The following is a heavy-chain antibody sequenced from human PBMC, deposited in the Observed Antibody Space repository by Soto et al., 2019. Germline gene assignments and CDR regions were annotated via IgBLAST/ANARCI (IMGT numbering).Heavy chain of an antibody. D-gene: IGHD4-17*01. V-gene: IGHV4-39*02. CDR1: GCAISSSSYF. Sequence: QLRLQESGPGVLRPSETLSLTCNVSGCAISSSSYFWGWVRQPPGKTLEWIGHILYSGTTHYNEPLKSPVPSSADTSNHQPSLRLNSVTPGDTAVSYCARGGGYYGVLFDYWGQGPLVPISS. CDR2: ILYSGTT. J-gene: IGHJ4*02. CDR3: ARGGGYYGVLFDY.